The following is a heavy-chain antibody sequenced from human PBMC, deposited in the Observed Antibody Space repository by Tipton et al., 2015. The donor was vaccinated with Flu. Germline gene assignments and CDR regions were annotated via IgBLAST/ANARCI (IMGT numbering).Heavy chain of an antibody. CDR3: ARVPLGGATPFDY. Sequence: SLRLSCAASGFTFSSYSMNWVRQATGKGLEWVSSISSSSSYIYYADSVKGRFTISRDNAKNSLYLQMNSLRAEDTAVYYCARVPLGGATPFDYWGQGTMVTVSS. CDR2: ISSSSSYI. D-gene: IGHD1-26*01. J-gene: IGHJ4*02. V-gene: IGHV3-21*01. CDR1: GFTFSSYS.